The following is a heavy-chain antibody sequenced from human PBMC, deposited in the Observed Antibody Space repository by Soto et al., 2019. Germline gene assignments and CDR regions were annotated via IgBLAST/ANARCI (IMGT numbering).Heavy chain of an antibody. J-gene: IGHJ6*03. D-gene: IGHD5-12*01. CDR3: ARGPGADSGYDSWGWYYYYYMDV. CDR2: IYYSGST. V-gene: IGHV4-59*01. Sequence: SETLSLTCTVSGGSISSYCWSWIRQPPGKGLEWIGYIYYSGSTNYNPSLKSRVAISVDTSKNQFSLKLSSVTAADTAVYYCARGPGADSGYDSWGWYYYYYMDVWGKGTTVTVSS. CDR1: GGSISSYC.